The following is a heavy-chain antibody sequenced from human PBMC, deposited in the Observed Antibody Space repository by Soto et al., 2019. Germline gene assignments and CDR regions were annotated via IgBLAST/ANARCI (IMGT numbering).Heavy chain of an antibody. D-gene: IGHD6-13*01. J-gene: IGHJ6*02. V-gene: IGHV5-51*01. CDR2: IYPGDSDT. CDR3: ARHHGSPGSYFGMDV. Sequence: GESLKISCKGSGYSFTSYWINWVRQMPGRGLEWMGIIYPGDSDTRYSPSFQGQVTISADKSISTAYLQWRSLKASDTAMYYCARHHGSPGSYFGMDVWGQGTTVTVSS. CDR1: GYSFTSYW.